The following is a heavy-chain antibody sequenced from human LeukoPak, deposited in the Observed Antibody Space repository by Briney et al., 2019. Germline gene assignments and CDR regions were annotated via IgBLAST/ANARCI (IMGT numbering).Heavy chain of an antibody. D-gene: IGHD3-10*01. Sequence: GGSLRLSCAASGFTFSSYWTHWVRQAPGKGLVWVSRINSDGSSTSYADSVKGRFTISRDNAKNTLYLQMNSLRAEDTAVYYCARGPPFMVRGVIPFDYWGQGTLVTVSS. J-gene: IGHJ4*02. CDR1: GFTFSSYW. CDR3: ARGPPFMVRGVIPFDY. V-gene: IGHV3-74*01. CDR2: INSDGSST.